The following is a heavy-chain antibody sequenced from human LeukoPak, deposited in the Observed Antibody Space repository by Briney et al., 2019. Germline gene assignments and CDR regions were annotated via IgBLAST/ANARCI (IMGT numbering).Heavy chain of an antibody. CDR2: IYYSGST. V-gene: IGHV4-59*01. D-gene: IGHD3-22*01. J-gene: IGHJ4*02. CDR1: GGSISSYY. CDR3: ARSMIGPRGTRGWFDY. Sequence: PSETLSLTCTVSGGSISSYYWSWIRQPPGKGLEWIGYIYYSGSTNYNPSLKSRVTISVDTSKNQFSLKLSSVTAADTAVYYCARSMIGPRGTRGWFDYWGQGTLVTVSS.